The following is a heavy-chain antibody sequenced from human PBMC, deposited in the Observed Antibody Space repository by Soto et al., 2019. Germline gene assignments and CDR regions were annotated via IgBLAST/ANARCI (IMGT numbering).Heavy chain of an antibody. D-gene: IGHD3-22*01. V-gene: IGHV3-23*01. CDR1: GFIFSDYA. CDR2: ISGSDGTT. CDR3: AKTATYVDGYDNTGYSSEDY. Sequence: EVQLLESGGGLIQPGGSLRLSCAASGFIFSDYAMYWVRQAPGKGLEWVSVISGSDGTTYYADSVRGRFTISRDNSRNTVYLQMSSLRPEDTALYYCAKTATYVDGYDNTGYSSEDYWGHGTLVTVSS. J-gene: IGHJ4*01.